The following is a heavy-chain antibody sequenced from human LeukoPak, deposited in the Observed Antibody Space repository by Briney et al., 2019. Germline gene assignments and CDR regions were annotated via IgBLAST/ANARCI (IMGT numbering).Heavy chain of an antibody. CDR2: LNPSGGSS. CDR3: ASVYKHGMDV. J-gene: IGHJ6*02. CDR1: GYIFTNYG. D-gene: IGHD5-24*01. Sequence: ASVKVSCKASGYIFTNYGLSWVRQAPGQGLEWMAILNPSGGSSNYAQKFQGRATLTRATSTGTVYMELSSLRSEDTAVYYCASVYKHGMDVWGQGTTVIVSS. V-gene: IGHV1-46*01.